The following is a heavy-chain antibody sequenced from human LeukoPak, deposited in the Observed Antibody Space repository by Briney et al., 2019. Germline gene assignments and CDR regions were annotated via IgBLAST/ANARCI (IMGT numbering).Heavy chain of an antibody. D-gene: IGHD6-19*01. CDR3: AKGSDWNSLGY. CDR1: GFTFSSYA. V-gene: IGHV3-23*01. J-gene: IGHJ4*02. CDR2: ISGSGGST. Sequence: GGSLRLSCAASGFTFSSYAMSWVGQAPGKGLEWVAVISGSGGSTYYADSVKGRFTISRDNSKNTLYLQLNSLRAEDTAIYYCAKGSDWNSLGYWGQGTLVTVSS.